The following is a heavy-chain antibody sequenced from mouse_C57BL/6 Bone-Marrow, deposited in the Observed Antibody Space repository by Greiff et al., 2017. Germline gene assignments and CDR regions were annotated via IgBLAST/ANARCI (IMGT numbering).Heavy chain of an antibody. CDR3: AKKGVYYYGSGAMDY. CDR2: IWRGGST. V-gene: IGHV2-5*01. D-gene: IGHD1-1*01. Sequence: VQGVESGPGLVQPSQSLSITCTVSGFSLTSYGVHWVRQSPGKGLEWLGVIWRGGSTDYNAAFMSRLSITKDNSKSQVFFKMNSLQADDTAIYYCAKKGVYYYGSGAMDYWGQGTSVTVSS. CDR1: GFSLTSYG. J-gene: IGHJ4*01.